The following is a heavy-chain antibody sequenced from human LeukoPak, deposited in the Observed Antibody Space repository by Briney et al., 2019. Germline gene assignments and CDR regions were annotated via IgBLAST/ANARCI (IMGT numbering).Heavy chain of an antibody. CDR2: ISGYNGNT. J-gene: IGHJ4*02. Sequence: ASVKVSCKASGYTFANYGINWVRQAPGQGLEWMGWISGYNGNTNYAQKLQGRVTMTTDTSTSTAYMELRSLRSDDTAVYYCARDLKRGYSSGRYSWGTGSSNDYWGQGTLVTVSS. CDR3: ARDLKRGYSSGRYSWGTGSSNDY. CDR1: GYTFANYG. V-gene: IGHV1-18*01. D-gene: IGHD6-19*01.